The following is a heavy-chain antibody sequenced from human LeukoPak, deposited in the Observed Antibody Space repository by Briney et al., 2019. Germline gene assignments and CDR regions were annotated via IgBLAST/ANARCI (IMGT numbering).Heavy chain of an antibody. J-gene: IGHJ4*02. V-gene: IGHV1-8*01. CDR1: GCTFTSYD. Sequence: ASVKVSCKASGCTFTSYDINWVRQATGQGLEWMGWMNPNSGNTGYAQKFQGRVTMTRNTSISTAYMELSSLRSEDTAVYYCARGYGKRFGELLLCYWGQGTLVTVSS. CDR2: MNPNSGNT. CDR3: ARGYGKRFGELLLCY. D-gene: IGHD3-10*01.